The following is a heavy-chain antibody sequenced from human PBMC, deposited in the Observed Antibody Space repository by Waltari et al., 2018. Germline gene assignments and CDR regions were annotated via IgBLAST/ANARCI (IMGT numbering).Heavy chain of an antibody. CDR2: FNPSSGST. Sequence: QVQLVQSGAEVKKPGASVKVSCKASGYTFTSPYVHWVRQAPGQGLEWVGIFNPSSGSTSYAQKFQGRVTMTRDTSTSTVCMELSSLRFEDTAVYYCARGDDSSGPLYYFDYWGQGTLVTVSS. J-gene: IGHJ4*02. V-gene: IGHV1-46*01. CDR1: GYTFTSPY. CDR3: ARGDDSSGPLYYFDY. D-gene: IGHD3-22*01.